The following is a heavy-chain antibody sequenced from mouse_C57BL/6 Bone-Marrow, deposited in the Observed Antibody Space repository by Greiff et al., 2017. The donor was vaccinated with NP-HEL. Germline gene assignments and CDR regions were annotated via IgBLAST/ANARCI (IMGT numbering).Heavy chain of an antibody. CDR3: ERLLRAGAY. V-gene: IGHV1-19*01. CDR1: GYTFPDYS. D-gene: IGHD1-1*01. CDR2: IYPFYFGT. J-gene: IGHJ3*01. Sequence: EVPLPQSVPVLVKPGASVKMSCKASGYTFPDYSMNWVTQSHGKSLEWIGVIYPFYFGTSYNQKFKGKATLTVDKSSSTAYMALNSLTSEDSAVFYCERLLRAGAYWGKGTLVTVAA.